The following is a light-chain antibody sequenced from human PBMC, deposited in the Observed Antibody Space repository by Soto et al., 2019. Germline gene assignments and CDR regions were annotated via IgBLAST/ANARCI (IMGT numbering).Light chain of an antibody. CDR2: ENN. CDR3: ATWDSSLNVGV. V-gene: IGLV1-51*02. CDR1: SSNIGNNY. J-gene: IGLJ3*02. Sequence: QSVLTQPPSVSAAPGQKVTISCSGSSSNIGNNYVSWYQQLPGAAPKLFIYENNKRPSWTPDHFSGSKSGTSATLDITGLQTGDEADYYCATWDSSLNVGVFGGGTKLTVL.